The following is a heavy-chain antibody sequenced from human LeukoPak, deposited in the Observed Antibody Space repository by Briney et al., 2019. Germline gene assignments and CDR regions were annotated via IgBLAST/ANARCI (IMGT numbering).Heavy chain of an antibody. D-gene: IGHD4-17*01. J-gene: IGHJ4*02. V-gene: IGHV1-2*02. Sequence: ASVKVSCKACGYTFIGYYMHWVRQVAGQGLEWMGWINPNSGGTKYSQNFQGRVSMTPVTPTSTVYMELRSLRSDDTAVYYCATEGGWGTTDYGDNVYWGQGTLDSVSS. CDR1: GYTFIGYY. CDR2: INPNSGGT. CDR3: ATEGGWGTTDYGDNVY.